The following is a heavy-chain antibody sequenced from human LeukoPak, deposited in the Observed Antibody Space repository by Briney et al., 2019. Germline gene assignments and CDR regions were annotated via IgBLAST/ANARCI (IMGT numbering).Heavy chain of an antibody. J-gene: IGHJ5*02. Sequence: ASVKVSCKASGGTFGSYAISWVRQAPGQGLEWMGGIIPIFGTANYAQKFQGRVTITADESTSTAYMELSSLRSEDTAVYYCARDGHPYCSSTSCYLYNWFDPWGQGTLVTVSS. CDR1: GGTFGSYA. CDR2: IIPIFGTA. CDR3: ARDGHPYCSSTSCYLYNWFDP. D-gene: IGHD2-2*01. V-gene: IGHV1-69*13.